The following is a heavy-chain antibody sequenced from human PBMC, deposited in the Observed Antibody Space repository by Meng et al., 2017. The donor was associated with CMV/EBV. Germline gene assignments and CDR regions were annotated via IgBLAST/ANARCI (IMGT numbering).Heavy chain of an antibody. CDR3: AREGYCSGGSCNSDY. V-gene: IGHV3-21*01. D-gene: IGHD2-15*01. J-gene: IGHJ4*02. CDR1: GFTFSSYS. CDR2: ISSSSSYI. Sequence: GSLRLSCAASGFTFSSYSMNWVRQAPGKGLEWVSSISSSSSYIYYADSVKGRFTISRDNAKNSLYLQMNSLRAEDTAVYYCAREGYCSGGSCNSDYWGQGTLVTVSS.